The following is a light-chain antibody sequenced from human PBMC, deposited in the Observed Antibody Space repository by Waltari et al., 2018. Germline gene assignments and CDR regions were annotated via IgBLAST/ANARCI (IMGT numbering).Light chain of an antibody. J-gene: IGLJ2*01. CDR3: SSYAGSSKGV. CDR2: AGS. V-gene: IGLV2-23*01. Sequence: QSALTQPASVSGSPGQSITISCTGTSSDVGNYKRVSWYQQHPGKAPKLMIYAGSKRPSGVSVLFSGSKSGDMASLTISGLQPEDEAEYFCSSYAGSSKGVFGGGTKVTVL. CDR1: SSDVGNYKR.